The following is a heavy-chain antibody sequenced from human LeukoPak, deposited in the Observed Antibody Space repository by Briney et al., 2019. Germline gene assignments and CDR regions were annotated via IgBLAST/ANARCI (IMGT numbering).Heavy chain of an antibody. J-gene: IGHJ2*01. CDR2: IYSDGTST. V-gene: IGHV3-74*01. CDR3: AKDMQLWVVGYFDL. Sequence: PGGSLRLSCTASGFTFSNYWMNWVRQAPGEGLVWVSRIYSDGTSTSYADSVKGRFTISRDNSKNTLYLQMNSLRAEDTAVYYCAKDMQLWVVGYFDLWGRGTLVTVSS. CDR1: GFTFSNYW. D-gene: IGHD5-18*01.